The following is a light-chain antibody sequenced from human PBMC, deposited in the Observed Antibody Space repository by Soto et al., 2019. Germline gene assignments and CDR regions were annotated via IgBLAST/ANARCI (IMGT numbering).Light chain of an antibody. V-gene: IGKV1-12*01. J-gene: IGKJ3*01. CDR3: QQGNTFPPFT. CDR2: SAS. CDR1: QDISTW. Sequence: DVPMTQSPTSVSASVGDRVTITCRASQDISTWLAWYQQKPGKAPSLLIYSASTLQSGVPSRFSGSGSGTEFALSISSLQPEDFATYYCQQGNTFPPFTFGPGTRVAVK.